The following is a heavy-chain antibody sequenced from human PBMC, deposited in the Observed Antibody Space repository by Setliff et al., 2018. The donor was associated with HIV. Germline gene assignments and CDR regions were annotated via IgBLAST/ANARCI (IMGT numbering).Heavy chain of an antibody. V-gene: IGHV1-46*01. CDR2: ISPSDGST. CDR1: GYSFTDYY. Sequence: ASVKVSCKASGYSFTDYYMHWVRQAPGQGLEWMGIISPSDGSTNYAQKFLGRVTLTRDTSLNTFYMELTNLRSEDTAFYYCARGRKDLTMVRVPNFDYWGQGTLVTVSS. CDR3: ARGRKDLTMVRVPNFDY. J-gene: IGHJ4*02. D-gene: IGHD3-10*01.